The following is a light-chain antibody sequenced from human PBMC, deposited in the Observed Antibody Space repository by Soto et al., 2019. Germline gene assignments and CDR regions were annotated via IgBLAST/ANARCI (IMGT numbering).Light chain of an antibody. CDR3: FSFTPTSTHV. V-gene: IGLV2-14*01. Sequence: QSVLTQPPSAYGSPGQSVTISCAATSSDVGGYNFVSWYQQHPGKSPKLVISEVNNRPSGDSIRFSGSKPGTTAYLSFSGLQVEDDAEDFCFSFTPTSTHVFGTGTKVTVL. CDR1: SSDVGGYNF. CDR2: EVN. J-gene: IGLJ1*01.